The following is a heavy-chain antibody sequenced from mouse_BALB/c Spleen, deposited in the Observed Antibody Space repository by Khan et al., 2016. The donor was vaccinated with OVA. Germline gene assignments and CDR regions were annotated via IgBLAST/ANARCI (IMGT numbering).Heavy chain of an antibody. CDR1: GYSITSDYA. CDR2: ISYSGNT. CDR3: ARVYGGDFDY. J-gene: IGHJ2*01. D-gene: IGHD1-1*01. Sequence: EVKLEESGPGLVKPSQSLSLTCTVTGYSITSDYAWNWIRQFPGNILEWMGFISYSGNTNYNPSLKSRISITRDTSKNPFFLQLNSVTTEDTATYYCARVYGGDFDYWGQGTTLTVSS. V-gene: IGHV3-2*02.